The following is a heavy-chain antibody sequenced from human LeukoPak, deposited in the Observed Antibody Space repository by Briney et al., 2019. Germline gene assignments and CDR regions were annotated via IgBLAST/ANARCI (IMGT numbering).Heavy chain of an antibody. CDR1: GGSISTTNW. CDR2: ISLTGRT. D-gene: IGHD1-26*01. J-gene: IGHJ4*02. CDR3: SRESGAFCPFGH. Sequence: PSETLSLTCGVSGGSISTTNWWSWVRQPPGQGLEWIGEISLTGRTNYNPSLNSRVTMSIDESRNQLSLNLTSVTAADTAIYYCSRESGAFCPFGHWGQGTLVTVSS. V-gene: IGHV4-4*02.